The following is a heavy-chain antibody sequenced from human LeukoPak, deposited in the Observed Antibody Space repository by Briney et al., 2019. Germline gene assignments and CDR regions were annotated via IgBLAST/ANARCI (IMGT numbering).Heavy chain of an antibody. Sequence: PSETLSLTCTVSGASVTDYYWSWIRQPPGKGLEWISYIHHSGNSDYNPSLRSRVTTSLDTSKNQFSLNLISVTAADTAVYYCPRGHWGLQSWSQGTLVTVSS. CDR2: IHHSGNS. V-gene: IGHV4-59*02. J-gene: IGHJ5*02. CDR3: PRGHWGLQS. CDR1: GASVTDYY. D-gene: IGHD7-27*01.